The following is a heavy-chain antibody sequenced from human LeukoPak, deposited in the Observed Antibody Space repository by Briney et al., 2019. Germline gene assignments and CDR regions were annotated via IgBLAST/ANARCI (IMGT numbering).Heavy chain of an antibody. CDR1: GFTFSSYA. Sequence: AGRSLRLSCAASGFTFSSYAMHWVRQAPGKGLEWVAVISYDGSNKYYADSVKGRFTISRDNSKNTLYLQMNSLRAEDTAVYYCARVGSKDTAMVMAGAFDYWGQGTLVIVSS. V-gene: IGHV3-30-3*01. CDR2: ISYDGSNK. J-gene: IGHJ4*02. D-gene: IGHD5-18*01. CDR3: ARVGSKDTAMVMAGAFDY.